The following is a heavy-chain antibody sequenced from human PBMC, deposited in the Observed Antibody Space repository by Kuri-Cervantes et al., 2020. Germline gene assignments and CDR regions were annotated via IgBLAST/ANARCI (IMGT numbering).Heavy chain of an antibody. V-gene: IGHV3-23*01. CDR1: GFTFSSYA. CDR3: AKTSRGGYSYYYYYYMDV. CDR2: ISGSGGST. J-gene: IGHJ6*03. D-gene: IGHD3-22*01. Sequence: GESLKISCAASGFTFSSYAMSWVRQAPGKGLEWVSAISGSGGSTYYADSVKGRFTISRDNSKNTLYLQMNSLRAEDTAVYYCAKTSRGGYSYYYYYYMDVWGKGTTVTVSS.